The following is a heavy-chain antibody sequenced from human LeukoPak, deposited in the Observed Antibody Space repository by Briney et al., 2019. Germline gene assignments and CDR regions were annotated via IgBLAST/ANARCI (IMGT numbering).Heavy chain of an antibody. V-gene: IGHV1-2*02. CDR1: GYTFTGYY. CDR2: INPNSGGT. CDR3: AISMVRGVITNFDY. J-gene: IGHJ4*02. Sequence: ASVKVSCKASGYTFTGYYMHWVRQAPGQGLEWMGWINPNSGGTNYAQKFQGRVTMTRDTSISTAYMELSRLRSDDTAVYYCAISMVRGVITNFDYWGQGTLVTVSS. D-gene: IGHD3-10*01.